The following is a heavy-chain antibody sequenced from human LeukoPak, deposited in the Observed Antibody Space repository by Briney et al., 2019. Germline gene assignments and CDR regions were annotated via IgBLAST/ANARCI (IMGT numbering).Heavy chain of an antibody. CDR1: GYTFTGYY. J-gene: IGHJ4*02. Sequence: ASVKVSCKPSGYTFTGYYMHWVRQAPGQGLEWMGWINPNSGGTNYAQKFQGRVTMTRDTSISTAYMELSRLRSDDTAVYYCARDTPRPVPRGFEYWGQGTLVTVSS. CDR2: INPNSGGT. CDR3: ARDTPRPVPRGFEY. V-gene: IGHV1-2*02.